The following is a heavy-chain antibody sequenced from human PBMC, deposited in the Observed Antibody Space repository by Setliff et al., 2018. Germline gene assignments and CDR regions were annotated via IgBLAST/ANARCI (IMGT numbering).Heavy chain of an antibody. J-gene: IGHJ3*02. CDR1: GYTFTSYG. D-gene: IGHD3-22*01. Sequence: WASVKVSCKASGYTFTSYGISWVRQAPGQGLEWMGWISAYNGNTNYAQKLQGRVTMTTDTSTSTAYMELRSLRSDDTAVYYCARGYYYDSSGPAAFDIWGQGTMVTLSS. CDR3: ARGYYYDSSGPAAFDI. V-gene: IGHV1-18*01. CDR2: ISAYNGNT.